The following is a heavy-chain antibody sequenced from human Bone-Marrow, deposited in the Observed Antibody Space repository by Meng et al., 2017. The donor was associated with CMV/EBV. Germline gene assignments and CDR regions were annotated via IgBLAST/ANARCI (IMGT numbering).Heavy chain of an antibody. J-gene: IGHJ4*02. D-gene: IGHD3-9*01. CDR2: INPSGGST. V-gene: IGHV1-46*01. CDR1: GYTFTSYY. CDR3: ARDSNARYFDWFGYFDY. Sequence: ASVKVSCKASGYTFTSYYMHWVRQAPGQGLEWMGIINPSGGSTSYAQKFQGRVTMTRDTSTSTVYMGLSSLRSEDTAVYYCARDSNARYFDWFGYFDYWGQGTLVTVSS.